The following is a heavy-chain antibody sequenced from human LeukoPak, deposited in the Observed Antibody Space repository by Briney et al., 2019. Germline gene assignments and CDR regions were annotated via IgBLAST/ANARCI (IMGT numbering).Heavy chain of an antibody. CDR2: INPNSGGT. J-gene: IGHJ5*02. CDR1: GYTFTGYY. CDR3: ARLMPRIAAAGKNWFDP. D-gene: IGHD6-13*01. V-gene: IGHV1-2*02. Sequence: GASVKVSCKASGYTFTGYYMHWVRQAPGQGLEWMGWINPNSGGTNYAQKFQGRVTMTGDTSISTAYMELSRLRSDDTAVYYCARLMPRIAAAGKNWFDPWGQGTLVTVSS.